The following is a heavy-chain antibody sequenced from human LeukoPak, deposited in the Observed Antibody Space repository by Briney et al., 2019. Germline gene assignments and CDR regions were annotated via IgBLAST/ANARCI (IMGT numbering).Heavy chain of an antibody. Sequence: ASVKVSCKASGYTFSSYGLTWMRQAPGQGPEWLGWSSPYNGNTNYAQKFQGRVTMTTDTSTSTVYMELRSLRSEDTAVYYCARAVLVRSPFDNWGQGTLVTVSS. CDR3: ARAVLVRSPFDN. CDR2: SSPYNGNT. D-gene: IGHD3-3*01. J-gene: IGHJ4*02. CDR1: GYTFSSYG. V-gene: IGHV1-18*01.